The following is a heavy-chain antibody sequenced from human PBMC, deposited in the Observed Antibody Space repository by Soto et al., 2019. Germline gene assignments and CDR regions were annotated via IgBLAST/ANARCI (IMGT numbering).Heavy chain of an antibody. V-gene: IGHV1-24*01. CDR2: FDPEDGET. J-gene: IGHJ3*02. CDR3: ATGGGPDAFDI. CDR1: GYTLTEVS. Sequence: ASVKVSCTVSGYTLTEVSMHCVRQAPGKGLEWMGGFDPEDGETIYAQKFQGRVTMTEDTSTDTAYMELSSLRSEDTAVYYCATGGGPDAFDIWGQGTMVTVSS. D-gene: IGHD2-15*01.